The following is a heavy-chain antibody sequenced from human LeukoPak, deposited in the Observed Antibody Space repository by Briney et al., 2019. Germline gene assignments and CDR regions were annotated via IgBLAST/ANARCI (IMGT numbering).Heavy chain of an antibody. CDR3: ASYMVRGANFDY. V-gene: IGHV4-59*01. CDR1: GGSISSYY. CDR2: IYYSGST. D-gene: IGHD3-10*01. J-gene: IGHJ4*02. Sequence: PSETLSLTCTVSGGSISSYYWRWIRQPPGKGLEWIGYIYYSGSTNYNPSLKSRVTISVDTSKNQFSLKLSSVTAADTAVYYCASYMVRGANFDYWGQGTLVTVSS.